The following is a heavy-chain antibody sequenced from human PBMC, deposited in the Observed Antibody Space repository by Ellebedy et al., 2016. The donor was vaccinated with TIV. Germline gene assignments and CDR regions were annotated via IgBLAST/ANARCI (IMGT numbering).Heavy chain of an antibody. V-gene: IGHV4-38-2*02. CDR3: ARAREDLYAFDI. CDR1: GFSISSGYY. Sequence: SETLSLXXTVSGFSISSGYYWGWIRQPPGKGLEWIGSIYYSGNSYYNPSLKSRVTISVDTSKNQFSLKLSSVTAADTAMYYCARAREDLYAFDIWGQGTMVTVSS. CDR2: IYYSGNS. D-gene: IGHD5-24*01. J-gene: IGHJ3*02.